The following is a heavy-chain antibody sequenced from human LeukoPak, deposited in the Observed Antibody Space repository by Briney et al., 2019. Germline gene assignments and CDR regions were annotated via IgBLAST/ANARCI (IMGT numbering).Heavy chain of an antibody. CDR1: GFTLSSYW. V-gene: IGHV3-74*01. Sequence: PGGSLRLSCAASGFTLSSYWMDWVRQAPGKGPVWVSRINLDGSSTTYADSVKGRFTISRDNAKNTLYLQMNSLRAEDTAVYYCTRDRPIDYWGQGTLVTVSS. J-gene: IGHJ4*02. CDR3: TRDRPIDY. CDR2: INLDGSST.